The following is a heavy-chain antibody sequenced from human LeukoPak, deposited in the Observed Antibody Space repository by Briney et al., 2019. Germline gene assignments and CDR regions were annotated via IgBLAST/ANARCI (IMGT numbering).Heavy chain of an antibody. Sequence: SVKVSCKASGGTFTSHTITWVRQASGQGLEWMGGTIPFLGAAHTAQKFQGRVTITTDESTDTAYLELSSMRSEDTAVYYCATDRNLEDCRSSSCYGVWAFNVWGQGTMVTVSS. V-gene: IGHV1-69*05. CDR1: GGTFTSHT. CDR3: ATDRNLEDCRSSSCYGVWAFNV. J-gene: IGHJ3*01. D-gene: IGHD2-2*01. CDR2: TIPFLGAA.